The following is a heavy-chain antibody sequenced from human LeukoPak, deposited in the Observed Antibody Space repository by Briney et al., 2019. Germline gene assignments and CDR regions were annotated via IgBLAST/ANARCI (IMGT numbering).Heavy chain of an antibody. CDR3: AKRNSGSYSALDY. CDR1: GFTFSSYA. D-gene: IGHD1-26*01. V-gene: IGHV3-23*01. Sequence: GGSLRLSCAASGFTFSSYAMSWVRQAPGKGLEWVSGISGSGGITNYADSVKGRFTISRDNSKNTLFLQMNSLRAEDTAVYYCAKRNSGSYSALDYWGQGTLVTVSS. J-gene: IGHJ4*02. CDR2: ISGSGGIT.